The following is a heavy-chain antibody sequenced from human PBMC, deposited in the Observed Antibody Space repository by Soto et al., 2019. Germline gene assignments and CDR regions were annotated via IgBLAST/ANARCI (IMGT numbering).Heavy chain of an antibody. CDR3: ARDNGYESDY. CDR1: GFTVSSKY. Sequence: PGGSLRLSCAASGFTVSSKYMSWVRQAPGKGLEWVAVISYDGSNKYYADSVKGRFTISRDNPRNTVYLQMSSLRTDDTAVYYCARDNGYESDYWGQGTLVTVSS. V-gene: IGHV3-30*03. J-gene: IGHJ4*02. D-gene: IGHD5-12*01. CDR2: ISYDGSNK.